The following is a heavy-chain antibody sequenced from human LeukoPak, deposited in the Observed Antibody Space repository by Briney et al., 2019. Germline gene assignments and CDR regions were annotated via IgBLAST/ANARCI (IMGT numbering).Heavy chain of an antibody. D-gene: IGHD6-19*01. Sequence: GASVKVSCKASGYTFTGYYMHWVRQAPGQGLEWMGWISAYNGNTNYAQKLQGRVTMTTDTSTSTAYMELRSLRSDDTAVYYCARSLFRVAGFDYWGQGTLVTVSS. CDR3: ARSLFRVAGFDY. V-gene: IGHV1-18*04. CDR2: ISAYNGNT. CDR1: GYTFTGYY. J-gene: IGHJ4*02.